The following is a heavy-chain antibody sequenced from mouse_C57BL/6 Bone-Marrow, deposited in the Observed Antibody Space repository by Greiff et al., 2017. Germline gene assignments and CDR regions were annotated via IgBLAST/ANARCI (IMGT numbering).Heavy chain of an antibody. J-gene: IGHJ2*01. D-gene: IGHD2-3*01. Sequence: VQLQQSGAELVRPGTSVKVSCKASGYAFTNYLIEWVKQRPGQGLEWIGVINPGSGGTNYNEKFKGKATLTADKSSSTAYMQLSRLTSEDSAVYFCARRDDGYFYLDYWGQGTTLTVSS. CDR3: ARRDDGYFYLDY. CDR1: GYAFTNYL. V-gene: IGHV1-54*01. CDR2: INPGSGGT.